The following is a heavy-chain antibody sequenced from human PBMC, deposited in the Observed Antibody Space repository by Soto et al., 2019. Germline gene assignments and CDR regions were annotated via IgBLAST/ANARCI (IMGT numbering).Heavy chain of an antibody. CDR1: GFTFNTYY. D-gene: IGHD5-12*01. CDR2: IQKDGSDK. J-gene: IGHJ4*02. CDR3: LRGGGWEGDY. Sequence: EVQLVESGGGLVQPGGSLRLSCVCSGFTFNTYYMTWVRQTPEKGLEWVAGIQKDGSDKYYVDSVKGRFTISRDNAENSLYLQMNGLRAEDTAVYYCLRGGGWEGDYWGQGTLVTVSS. V-gene: IGHV3-7*01.